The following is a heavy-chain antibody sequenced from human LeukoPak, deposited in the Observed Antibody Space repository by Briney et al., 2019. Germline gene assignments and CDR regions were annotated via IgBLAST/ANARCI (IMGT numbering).Heavy chain of an antibody. Sequence: PGGSLRLSCAASGFTFSNYGMSWVRQAPGKGLEEVSLIGATGVDTYYADSVKGRFTISRDNSKNTLYLQMNSLRAEDTAVYYCAKEVGAFDIWGQGTMVTVSS. CDR1: GFTFSNYG. V-gene: IGHV3-23*01. D-gene: IGHD3-10*01. CDR2: IGATGVDT. J-gene: IGHJ3*02. CDR3: AKEVGAFDI.